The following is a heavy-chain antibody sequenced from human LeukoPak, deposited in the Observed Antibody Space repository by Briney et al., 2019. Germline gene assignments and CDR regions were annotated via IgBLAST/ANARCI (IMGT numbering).Heavy chain of an antibody. V-gene: IGHV4-34*01. J-gene: IGHJ6*03. CDR1: GGSFSGYY. CDR3: ARLGDIVVVPAALDGQTYYMDV. D-gene: IGHD2-2*01. CDR2: INHSGST. Sequence: SETLSLTCAVYGGSFSGYYWSWIRQPPGKGLVWIGAINHSGSTNYNPSLKSRVTISVDTSKNQFSLKLSSVTAADTAVYYCARLGDIVVVPAALDGQTYYMDVWGKGTTVTVSS.